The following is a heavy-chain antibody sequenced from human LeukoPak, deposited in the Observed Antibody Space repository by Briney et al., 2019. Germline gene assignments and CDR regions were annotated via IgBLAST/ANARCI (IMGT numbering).Heavy chain of an antibody. J-gene: IGHJ4*02. V-gene: IGHV3-9*01. D-gene: IGHD3-22*01. Sequence: PGGSLRLSCAASGFTFEDYAMHWVRQAPGKGLEWVSGISWNSGSIGYADSVKGRFTISRDNAKNSLYLHMNSLRAEDTAVYYCARALQTTYYYDSSGYPTGYWGQGTLVTVSS. CDR2: ISWNSGSI. CDR3: ARALQTTYYYDSSGYPTGY. CDR1: GFTFEDYA.